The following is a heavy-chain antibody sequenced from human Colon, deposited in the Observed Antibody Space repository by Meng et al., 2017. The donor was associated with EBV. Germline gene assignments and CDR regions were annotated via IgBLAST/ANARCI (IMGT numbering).Heavy chain of an antibody. Sequence: QLHLQGADAGLVQPSQSLSLTCAVSGDSISSGDYSWSWIRQPPGQGLEWIGYIYHGGTTYNTSLKSRVTISVDNSKNQFSLRLTSVTAADTAVYYCARGPYCGGDCYWFDPWGQGTLVTVSS. CDR3: ARGPYCGGDCYWFDP. CDR2: IYHGGTT. CDR1: GDSISSGDYS. J-gene: IGHJ5*02. V-gene: IGHV4-30-2*01. D-gene: IGHD2-21*02.